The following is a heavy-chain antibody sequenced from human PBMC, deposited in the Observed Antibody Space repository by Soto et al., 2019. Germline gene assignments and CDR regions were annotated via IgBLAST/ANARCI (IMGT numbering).Heavy chain of an antibody. Sequence: PSETLSLTCTVSGGSISSYYWSWIRQPPGEGLEWIGYIYYSGSTNYNPSLKSRVTISVDTSKNQFSLKLSSVTAADTAVYYCARDTERYYYYGMDVWGQGTTVTVSS. J-gene: IGHJ6*02. D-gene: IGHD1-1*01. CDR2: IYYSGST. CDR1: GGSISSYY. V-gene: IGHV4-59*01. CDR3: ARDTERYYYYGMDV.